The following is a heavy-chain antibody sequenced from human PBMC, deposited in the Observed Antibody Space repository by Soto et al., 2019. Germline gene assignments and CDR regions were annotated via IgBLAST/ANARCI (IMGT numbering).Heavy chain of an antibody. CDR1: GGSISSSNW. D-gene: IGHD3-3*01. CDR3: ARNRRTIAYYPDV. Sequence: SETLSLTCAVSGGSISSSNWWSWVRQPPGKGLEWIGEIYHSGSTNYNPSLKSRVTISVDKSKNQFSLKLSSVTAADTAVYYCARNRRTIAYYPDVWGQGTTVTVSS. V-gene: IGHV4-4*02. CDR2: IYHSGST. J-gene: IGHJ6*03.